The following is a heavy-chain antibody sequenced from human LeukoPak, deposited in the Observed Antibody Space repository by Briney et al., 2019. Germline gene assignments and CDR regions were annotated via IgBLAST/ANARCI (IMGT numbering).Heavy chain of an antibody. CDR2: IYTSGST. V-gene: IGHV4-4*07. J-gene: IGHJ5*02. CDR1: GVSISSYY. Sequence: SETLSLTCTVSGVSISSYYWSWIRQPAGKGLEWIGRIYTSGSTNYNPSLKSRVTMSVDTSKNQFSLKLSSVTAADTAVYYCARDEGTVVTSDDPHNWFDPWGQGTLVTVSS. CDR3: ARDEGTVVTSDDPHNWFDP. D-gene: IGHD4-23*01.